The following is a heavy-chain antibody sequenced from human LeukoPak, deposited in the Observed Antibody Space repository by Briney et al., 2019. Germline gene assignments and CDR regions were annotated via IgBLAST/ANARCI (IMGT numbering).Heavy chain of an antibody. J-gene: IGHJ5*01. D-gene: IGHD1-26*01. CDR1: GDSVSSNTAT. CDR2: TYYRSKWYN. V-gene: IGHV6-1*01. CDR3: ARERGSPTWFDY. Sequence: SQTLSLTCAISGDSVSSNTATWTWIRQSPSRGLEWLGRTYYRSKWYNDYAVSVKSRITINPDTSKNQFSLQLNSVTPEDTAVYYRARERGSPTWFDYWGQGTLVTVSS.